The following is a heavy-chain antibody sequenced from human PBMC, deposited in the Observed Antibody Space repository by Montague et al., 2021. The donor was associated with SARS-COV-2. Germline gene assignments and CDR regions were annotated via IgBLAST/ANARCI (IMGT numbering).Heavy chain of an antibody. D-gene: IGHD5-12*01. CDR3: ARGTGYDYYFDC. Sequence: SETLSLTCNVSGGAISRCYWNWIRQPPGKGLEWIGYIYYNNRNTNYNPSLQSRVTISLDTSKNQFSLNLRSVTAADTALYFCARGTGYDYYFDCWGLGTLVTVSS. CDR1: GGAISRCY. V-gene: IGHV4-59*01. CDR2: IYYNNRNT. J-gene: IGHJ4*02.